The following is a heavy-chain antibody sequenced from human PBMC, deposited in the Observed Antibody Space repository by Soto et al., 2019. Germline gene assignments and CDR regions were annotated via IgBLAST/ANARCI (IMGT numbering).Heavy chain of an antibody. CDR2: VNPSGGHT. Sequence: QVQLVQSGAEVKKPGASVKVSCKASGDTFTNCYIHWVRQAPGQGLEWMGTVNPSGGHTTYAQHFLGRMTMTRDTSTSTLYMELTSLTSEDTAVYYCARGGHVVVVTAALDFWGQGTLVTVSP. V-gene: IGHV1-46*01. CDR1: GDTFTNCY. CDR3: ARGGHVVVVTAALDF. D-gene: IGHD2-21*02. J-gene: IGHJ4*02.